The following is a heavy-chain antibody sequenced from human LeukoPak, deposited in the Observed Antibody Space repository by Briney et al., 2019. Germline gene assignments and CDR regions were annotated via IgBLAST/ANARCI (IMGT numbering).Heavy chain of an antibody. CDR3: ARGGEVGYYDSSGYPHPRHNNWFDP. CDR1: GGSISSSSYY. J-gene: IGHJ5*02. Sequence: SETLSLTCTVSGGSISSSSYYWSWIRQPAGKGLEWIGRIYTSGSTNYNPSLKSRVTMSVDTSKNQFSLKLSSVPAADTAVYYCARGGEVGYYDSSGYPHPRHNNWFDPWGQGTLVTVSS. CDR2: IYTSGST. D-gene: IGHD3-22*01. V-gene: IGHV4-61*02.